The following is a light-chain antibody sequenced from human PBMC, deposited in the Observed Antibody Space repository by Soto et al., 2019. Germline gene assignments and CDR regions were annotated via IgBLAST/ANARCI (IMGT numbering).Light chain of an antibody. J-gene: IGLJ2*01. Sequence: QSALTQPASVSGSPGQSITISCTGTSSDVGGYNYVSWYQQHPGKAPKLMIYDVSNRPSGVSNRFSGSKSGNTASLTISGXQXXDEADYYCSSYTSSSTVVFGGGTQLTVL. CDR3: SSYTSSSTVV. V-gene: IGLV2-14*01. CDR1: SSDVGGYNY. CDR2: DVS.